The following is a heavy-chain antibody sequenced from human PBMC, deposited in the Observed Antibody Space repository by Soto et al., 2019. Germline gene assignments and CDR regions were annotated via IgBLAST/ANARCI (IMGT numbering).Heavy chain of an antibody. Sequence: SETLSLTCTVSCGSISSGDYYWSWIRQPPANSLEWIGYIYYSGSTYYNPSLKSRVTISVDTSKNQFSLKLSSVTAADTAVYYCARAVRGYCSSTSCYDDAFDIWGQGTMVTVS. D-gene: IGHD2-2*01. CDR3: ARAVRGYCSSTSCYDDAFDI. CDR1: CGSISSGDYY. CDR2: IYYSGST. V-gene: IGHV4-30-4*01. J-gene: IGHJ3*02.